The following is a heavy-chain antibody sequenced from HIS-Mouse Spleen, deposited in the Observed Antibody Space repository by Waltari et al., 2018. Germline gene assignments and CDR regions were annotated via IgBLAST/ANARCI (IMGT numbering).Heavy chain of an antibody. CDR1: GFSLSTSGMC. CDR2: IDWDDDK. V-gene: IGHV2-70*15. Sequence: QVTLRESGPALVKPTQNLTLTCTFPGFSLSTSGMCVSWIRQPPGKALEWLARIDWDDDKYYSTSLKTRLTISRDTSKNQVVLTMTNMDPLDTATYYCARIAEGYTSGWYAFDYWGQGTLVTVSS. CDR3: ARIAEGYTSGWYAFDY. J-gene: IGHJ4*02. D-gene: IGHD6-19*01.